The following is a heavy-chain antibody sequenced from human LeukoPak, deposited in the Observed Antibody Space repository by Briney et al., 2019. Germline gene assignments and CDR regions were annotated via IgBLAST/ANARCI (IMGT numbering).Heavy chain of an antibody. Sequence: GGSLRLSCAASGFTFSSYSMNWVRQAPGRGREGVSYISSSSSTIYYADSVKGRFTISRDNAKNSLYLQMNSLRAEDTAVYYCARGSYDSPRGYWGQGTLVTVSS. J-gene: IGHJ4*02. V-gene: IGHV3-48*01. CDR3: ARGSYDSPRGY. CDR2: ISSSSSTI. CDR1: GFTFSSYS. D-gene: IGHD3-3*01.